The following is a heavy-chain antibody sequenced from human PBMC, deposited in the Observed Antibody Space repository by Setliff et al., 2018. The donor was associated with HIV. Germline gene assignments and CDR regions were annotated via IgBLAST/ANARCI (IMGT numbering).Heavy chain of an antibody. J-gene: IGHJ4*02. CDR1: GGTFSIYA. D-gene: IGHD2-21*01. V-gene: IGHV1-69*10. Sequence: SVKVSCKASGGTFSIYAISWVRQAPGQGLEWMGGIIPILGIANYAQKFQGRVTITADKSTSTAYMELSSLRSEATAVYYCARGISIGVVRDLIDYWGQGTLVTVSS. CDR2: IIPILGIA. CDR3: ARGISIGVVRDLIDY.